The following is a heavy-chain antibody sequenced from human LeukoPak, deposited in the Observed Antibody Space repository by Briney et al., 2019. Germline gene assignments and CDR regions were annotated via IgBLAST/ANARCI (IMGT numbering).Heavy chain of an antibody. Sequence: PSETLSLTCTVSGGSISSGGYYWSWIRQHPGTGLEWIGYIYYSGSTYYNPSLKSRVTISVDTSKNQFSLKLSSVTAADTAVYYCARDQSGYYGSGSYGMDVWGKGTTVTVS. V-gene: IGHV4-31*03. CDR1: GGSISSGGYY. D-gene: IGHD3-10*01. CDR3: ARDQSGYYGSGSYGMDV. CDR2: IYYSGST. J-gene: IGHJ6*04.